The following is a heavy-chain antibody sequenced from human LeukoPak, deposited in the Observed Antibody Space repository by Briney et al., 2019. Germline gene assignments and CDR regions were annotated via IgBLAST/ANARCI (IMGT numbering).Heavy chain of an antibody. CDR2: TYYRSKWYD. Sequence: SQPLSLTCAISGDSVSSNNGAWNWIRQSPSRGLEWLGRTYYRSKWYDDYAGSVKGRISISPDTSKNQFSLQLYSVTPEDTAVYARDVGTSGWYTFDYWGQGTLVTVSS. D-gene: IGHD6-19*01. CDR3: DVGTSGWYTFDY. J-gene: IGHJ4*02. CDR1: GDSVSSNNGA. V-gene: IGHV6-1*01.